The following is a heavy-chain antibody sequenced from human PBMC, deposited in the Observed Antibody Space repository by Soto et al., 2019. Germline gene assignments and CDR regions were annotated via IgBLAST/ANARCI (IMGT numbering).Heavy chain of an antibody. CDR3: AAGSLGYCSGGSCYDY. CDR1: GFTFTSSA. CDR2: IVVGSGNT. V-gene: IGHV1-58*02. J-gene: IGHJ4*02. Sequence: QMQLVQSGPEVKKPGTSVKVSCKASGFTFTSSAMQWVRQARGQRLEWIGWIVVGSGNTNYAQKFQERVTITRDMSTSTAYMELSSLRSEDTAVYYCAAGSLGYCSGGSCYDYWGQGTLVTVSS. D-gene: IGHD2-15*01.